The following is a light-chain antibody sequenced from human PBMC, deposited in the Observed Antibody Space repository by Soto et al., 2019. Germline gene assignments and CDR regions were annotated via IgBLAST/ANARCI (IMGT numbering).Light chain of an antibody. Sequence: QSVLTQPPSVSGSPGQSVTISCTGTSSDVGSYNRVSWYQQPPGTAPKLMIYEVSNRPSGVPDRFSGSKSGNTASLTISWLQAEDEADYYCNSYTSSSTYVFGTGTKVTVL. J-gene: IGLJ1*01. CDR2: EVS. V-gene: IGLV2-18*02. CDR3: NSYTSSSTYV. CDR1: SSDVGSYNR.